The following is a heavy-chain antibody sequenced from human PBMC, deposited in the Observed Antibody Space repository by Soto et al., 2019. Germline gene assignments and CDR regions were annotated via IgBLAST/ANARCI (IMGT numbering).Heavy chain of an antibody. Sequence: QLQLQESGPGLVKPSETLSLTCTVSGGSFTNSRYFWGWIRQPPGSGLEWIGSIYYRGTTYYNPSLKSRVTISVDTYKNQFSLRLSSVTAADTAVYYCARQEPIVVLTAIWGDAFDIWGQGTMVTVSS. CDR3: ARQEPIVVLTAIWGDAFDI. V-gene: IGHV4-39*01. CDR1: GGSFTNSRYF. J-gene: IGHJ3*02. D-gene: IGHD2-21*02. CDR2: IYYRGTT.